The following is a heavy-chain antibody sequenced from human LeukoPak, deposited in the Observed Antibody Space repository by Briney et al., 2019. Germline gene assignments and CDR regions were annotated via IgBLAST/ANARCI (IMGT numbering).Heavy chain of an antibody. J-gene: IGHJ5*02. CDR1: GYTFTGYY. CDR3: ARDRVFGVVFGRFDP. V-gene: IGHV1-2*02. D-gene: IGHD3-3*01. CDR2: INPNSGDT. Sequence: ASVKVSCRASGYTFTGYYLHWVRQAPGQGLEWMGWINPNSGDTSYAQKFQGRVSMTRDTSISTVYMELSGLRSDDTAIYYCARDRVFGVVFGRFDPWGQGTLVTVST.